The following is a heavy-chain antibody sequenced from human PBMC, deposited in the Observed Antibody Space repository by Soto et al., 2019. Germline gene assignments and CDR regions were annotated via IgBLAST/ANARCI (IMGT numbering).Heavy chain of an antibody. J-gene: IGHJ4*02. D-gene: IGHD3-22*01. CDR3: ARGSDHYYDTSGYFWFDF. Sequence: GGSLRLSCEASGFTFSSYSMNWVRQAPGKGLEWVSSISSSGSYIYYADLLKGRFTISRDNARNSLYLQMNSLRAEDTAVYYCARGSDHYYDTSGYFWFDFWGQGTLVTVSS. CDR2: ISSSGSYI. CDR1: GFTFSSYS. V-gene: IGHV3-21*01.